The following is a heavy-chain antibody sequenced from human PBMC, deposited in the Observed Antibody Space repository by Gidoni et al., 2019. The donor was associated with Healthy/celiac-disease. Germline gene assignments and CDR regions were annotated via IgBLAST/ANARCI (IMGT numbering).Heavy chain of an antibody. CDR3: ARRRYSSSWYFDY. CDR2: IIPIFGTA. CDR1: GVTFSSYA. V-gene: IGHV1-69*01. Sequence: QVQLVQSGAEVKKPGSSLNVSCTASGVTFSSYAISCVRQSPGQGLEWMGGIIPIFGTANYAQKFQGRVTITADESTSTAYMELSSLRSEDTDVYYCARRRYSSSWYFDYWGQGTLVTVSS. J-gene: IGHJ4*02. D-gene: IGHD6-13*01.